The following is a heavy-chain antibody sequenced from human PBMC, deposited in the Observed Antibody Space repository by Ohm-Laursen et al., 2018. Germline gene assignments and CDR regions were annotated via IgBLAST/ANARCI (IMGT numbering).Heavy chain of an antibody. CDR3: ASLWPSKSLDY. Sequence: LETLSLTCAVSGYSISSGYYWGWIRQPPGKGLEWIGSIYHSGSTYYNPSLKSRVTISVDTSKNQFSLKLSSVTAADTAVYYCASLWPSKSLDYWGQGTLVTVSS. J-gene: IGHJ4*02. V-gene: IGHV4-38-2*01. D-gene: IGHD2-21*01. CDR1: GYSISSGYY. CDR2: IYHSGST.